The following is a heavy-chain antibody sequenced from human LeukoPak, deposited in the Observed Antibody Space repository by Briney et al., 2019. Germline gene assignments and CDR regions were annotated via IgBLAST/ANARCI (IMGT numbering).Heavy chain of an antibody. CDR2: ISSSSSYI. D-gene: IGHD3-9*01. J-gene: IGHJ4*02. Sequence: GGSPRLSCAASGFTFSSYSMNWVRQAPGKGLEWASSISSSSSYIYYADSVKGRFTISRDNAKNSLYLQMNSLRAEDTAVYYCARATQTALRYFDWLLSPLDYWGQGTLVTVSS. CDR1: GFTFSSYS. V-gene: IGHV3-21*01. CDR3: ARATQTALRYFDWLLSPLDY.